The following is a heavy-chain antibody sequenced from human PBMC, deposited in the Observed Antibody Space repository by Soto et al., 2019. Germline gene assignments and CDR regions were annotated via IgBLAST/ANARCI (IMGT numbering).Heavy chain of an antibody. J-gene: IGHJ6*03. Sequence: EVQLVESGGGLVQPGGSLRLSCAASGFTFSSYSMNWVRQAPGKGLEWVSYISSSSSTIYYEDSVKGRFTISRDNAKNSLYLQMNSLRAEDTAVYYCARDRGYCSSTSCYTYMDVWGKGTTVTVSS. V-gene: IGHV3-48*01. CDR2: ISSSSSTI. CDR3: ARDRGYCSSTSCYTYMDV. CDR1: GFTFSSYS. D-gene: IGHD2-2*02.